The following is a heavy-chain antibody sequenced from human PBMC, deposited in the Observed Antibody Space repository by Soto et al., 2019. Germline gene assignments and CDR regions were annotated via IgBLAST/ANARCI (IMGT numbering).Heavy chain of an antibody. CDR3: ARERVVVISVSYYYYGMDV. J-gene: IGHJ6*02. V-gene: IGHV3-33*01. Sequence: GGSLRLSCAASGFTFSSYGMHWVRQAPGKGLEWVAVIWYDGSNKYYADSVKGRFTISRDNSKNTLYLQMNSLRAEDTAVYYCARERVVVISVSYYYYGMDVWGQGTTVTVSS. D-gene: IGHD3-22*01. CDR2: IWYDGSNK. CDR1: GFTFSSYG.